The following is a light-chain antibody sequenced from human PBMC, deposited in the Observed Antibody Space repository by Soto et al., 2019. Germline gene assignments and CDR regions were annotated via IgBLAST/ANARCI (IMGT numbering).Light chain of an antibody. CDR1: QSISRS. CDR3: QQSHSTPRT. J-gene: IGKJ1*01. Sequence: DIQMTQSPSTLSASVGDRVTITCRASQSISRSLAWYQQKPGKAPKLLIYAASTLQSGVPSRFSGSGSGTDFTLTVSSLQPEDFAIYYCQQSHSTPRTFGQGTKVDI. CDR2: AAS. V-gene: IGKV1-39*01.